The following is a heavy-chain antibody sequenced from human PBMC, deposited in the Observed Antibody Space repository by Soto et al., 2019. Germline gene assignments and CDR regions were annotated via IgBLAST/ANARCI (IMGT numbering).Heavy chain of an antibody. J-gene: IGHJ4*02. CDR2: NIPIFGTA. CDR3: ARGSYYYDSSGPTISPYFDY. V-gene: IGHV1-69*19. Sequence: QVQLVQSGAEVKKPGSSVKVSCKASGGTFSSYAISWVRQAPGQGLEWMGGNIPIFGTANYAQKFLGRVTITADEPTSTAYMELSSLRSEATAVHYCARGSYYYDSSGPTISPYFDYWGQGTLVTVS. CDR1: GGTFSSYA. D-gene: IGHD3-22*01.